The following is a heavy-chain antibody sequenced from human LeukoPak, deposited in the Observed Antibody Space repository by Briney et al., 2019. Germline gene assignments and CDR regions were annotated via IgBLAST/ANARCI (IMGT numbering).Heavy chain of an antibody. CDR1: GFTFSSYA. Sequence: SGGSLRLSCAASGFTFSSYAMSWVRQAPGKGLEWVSAISGSGGSTYYADSVKGRFTISRDNSKNTLYLQMNSLRAKDTAVYYCAKAFDSSGYGWFDPWGQGTLVTVSS. CDR2: ISGSGGST. CDR3: AKAFDSSGYGWFDP. J-gene: IGHJ5*02. V-gene: IGHV3-23*01. D-gene: IGHD3-22*01.